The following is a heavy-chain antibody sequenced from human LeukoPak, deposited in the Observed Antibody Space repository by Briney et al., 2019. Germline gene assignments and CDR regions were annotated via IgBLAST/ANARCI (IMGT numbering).Heavy chain of an antibody. Sequence: GVSLRLSCAASGFTVSSNYMSWVRQAPGKGLEWVSVIYSGGSTYYADSVKGRFTISRDDSKNTLYLQMNSIRAEDTAVYYCARGGVTQPDYWGQGTLVTVSS. CDR2: IYSGGST. CDR1: GFTVSSNY. D-gene: IGHD2-21*02. J-gene: IGHJ4*02. V-gene: IGHV3-53*01. CDR3: ARGGVTQPDY.